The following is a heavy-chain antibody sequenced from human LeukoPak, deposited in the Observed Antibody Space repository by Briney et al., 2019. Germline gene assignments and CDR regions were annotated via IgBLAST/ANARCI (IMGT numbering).Heavy chain of an antibody. CDR3: ARAPLRYFAVGWFDP. CDR2: ISAYNGNT. Sequence: ASVKVSCKASGYTFTSYGISWVRQAPGQGLEWMGWISAYNGNTNYAQKLQGRVTMTTDTSTSTAYMELRSLRSDDTAVYYCARAPLRYFAVGWFDPWGQGTLVTVSS. CDR1: GYTFTSYG. J-gene: IGHJ5*02. V-gene: IGHV1-18*01. D-gene: IGHD3-9*01.